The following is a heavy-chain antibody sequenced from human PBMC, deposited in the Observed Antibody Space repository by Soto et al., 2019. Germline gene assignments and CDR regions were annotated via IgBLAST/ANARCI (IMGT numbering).Heavy chain of an antibody. D-gene: IGHD3-22*01. V-gene: IGHV4-39*01. CDR1: GGSISSSSYY. CDR2: IYYSGTT. J-gene: IGHJ4*02. CDR3: ARRHYNTGGYYNY. Sequence: PSETLSLTCTVSGGSISSSSYYWDWIRQPPGKGLEWIGTIYYSGTTYYNPSLRSRVTISLDPSKNQFSLKLTSVTAADTAVYYCARRHYNTGGYYNYWGQGALVTVSS.